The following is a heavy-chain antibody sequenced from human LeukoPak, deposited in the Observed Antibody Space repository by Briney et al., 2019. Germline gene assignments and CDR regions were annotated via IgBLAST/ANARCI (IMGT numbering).Heavy chain of an antibody. J-gene: IGHJ6*02. CDR1: GYTFTSYA. D-gene: IGHD6-13*01. CDR3: ARDLRDSSSWYRPYYYYYGMDV. V-gene: IGHV7-4-1*02. Sequence: ASVKVSCKASGYTFTSYAMNWVRQAPGQGLEWMGWINTNTGNPTYAQGFTGRFVFSLDTSVSTAYLQISSLKAEDTAVYYCARDLRDSSSWYRPYYYYYGMDVWGQGTTVTVSS. CDR2: INTNTGNP.